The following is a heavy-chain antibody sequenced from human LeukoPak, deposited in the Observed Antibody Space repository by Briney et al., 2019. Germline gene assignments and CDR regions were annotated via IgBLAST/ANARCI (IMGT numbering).Heavy chain of an antibody. J-gene: IGHJ4*02. V-gene: IGHV3-30*04. CDR1: GFTFSSYA. CDR3: AKATTVTRRYYFDY. D-gene: IGHD4-17*01. CDR2: ISYDGSNK. Sequence: AGGSLRLSCAASGFTFSSYAMHWVRQAPGKGLEWVAVISYDGSNKYYADSVKGRFTISRDNSKNTLYLQMNSLRAEDTAVYYCAKATTVTRRYYFDYWGQGTLVTVSS.